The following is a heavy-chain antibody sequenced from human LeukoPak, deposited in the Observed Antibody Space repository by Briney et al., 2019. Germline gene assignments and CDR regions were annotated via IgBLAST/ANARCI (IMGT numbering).Heavy chain of an antibody. CDR1: GGSISSSNW. CDR2: IYHSGST. V-gene: IGHV4-4*02. J-gene: IGHJ3*02. Sequence: SGTLSLTCAVSGGSISSSNWWSWVRQPPGKGLEWIGEIYHSGSTNYNPSLKSRVTISVDTSKNQFSLKLSSVTAADTAVYYCARFSELLCFGEPTTTHDAFDIWGQGTMVTVSS. CDR3: ARFSELLCFGEPTTTHDAFDI. D-gene: IGHD3-10*01.